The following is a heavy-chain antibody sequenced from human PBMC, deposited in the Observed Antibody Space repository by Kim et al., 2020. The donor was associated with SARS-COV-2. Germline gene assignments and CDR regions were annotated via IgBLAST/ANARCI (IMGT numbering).Heavy chain of an antibody. Sequence: ADSVKGRVTISRDNAKNSLYLQMNSLRAEDTALYYCAKDRYYSSSWNFDYWGQGTLVTVSS. D-gene: IGHD6-13*01. V-gene: IGHV3-9*01. CDR3: AKDRYYSSSWNFDY. J-gene: IGHJ4*02.